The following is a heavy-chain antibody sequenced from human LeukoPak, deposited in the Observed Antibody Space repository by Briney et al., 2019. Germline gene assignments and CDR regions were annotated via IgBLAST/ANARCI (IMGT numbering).Heavy chain of an antibody. CDR2: IYYSGST. Sequence: SQTLSLTCTVSGGSISSGDYYWSWIRQPPGKGLEWIGYIYYSGSTYYNPSLKSRVTISVDTSKNQFSLKLSSVTAADTAVYYCARDRDGYNFRAFDIWGQGTMVTVPS. J-gene: IGHJ3*02. CDR1: GGSISSGDYY. V-gene: IGHV4-30-4*08. CDR3: ARDRDGYNFRAFDI. D-gene: IGHD5-24*01.